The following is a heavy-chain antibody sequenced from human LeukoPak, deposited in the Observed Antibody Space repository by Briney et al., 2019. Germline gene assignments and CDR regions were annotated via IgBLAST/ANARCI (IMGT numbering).Heavy chain of an antibody. CDR3: ARSRAYDSSGYYLDY. V-gene: IGHV3-53*01. CDR1: GFTVSSKH. D-gene: IGHD3-22*01. J-gene: IGHJ4*02. CDR2: VYSGGTT. Sequence: PGGSLRLSCAASGFTVSSKHMTWVRQAPGKELEWVSVVYSGGTTYYADSVKGRFTISKDNSNNTLYLQMNSLRAEDTAVYYCARSRAYDSSGYYLDYWGQGTLVTVSS.